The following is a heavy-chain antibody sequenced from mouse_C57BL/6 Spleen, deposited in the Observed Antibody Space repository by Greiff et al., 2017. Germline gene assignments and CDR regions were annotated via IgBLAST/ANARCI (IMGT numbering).Heavy chain of an antibody. CDR2: IHPNSGST. V-gene: IGHV1-64*01. CDR1: GYTFTSYW. J-gene: IGHJ4*01. CDR3: AREDHYYGSSGGAMDY. Sequence: LQQPGAELVKPGASVKLSCKASGYTFTSYWMHWVKQRPGQGLEWIGMIHPNSGSTNYNEKFKSKATLTVDKSSSTAYMKLSSLTSEDSAVYYCAREDHYYGSSGGAMDYWGQGTSVTVSS. D-gene: IGHD1-1*01.